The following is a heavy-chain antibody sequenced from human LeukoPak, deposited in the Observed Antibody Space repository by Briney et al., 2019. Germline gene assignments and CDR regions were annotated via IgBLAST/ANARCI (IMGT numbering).Heavy chain of an antibody. D-gene: IGHD3-10*01. J-gene: IGHJ4*02. CDR2: IYYSGST. V-gene: IGHV4-39*01. CDR3: ARHYGP. Sequence: GSLRLSCTASGVTLSSYAMSWARQPPGKGLEWIGSIYYSGSTYYNPSLKSRVTISVDTSKNQFSLKLNSVTATDTAVYYCARHYGPWGQGTLVTVSS. CDR1: GVTLSSYA.